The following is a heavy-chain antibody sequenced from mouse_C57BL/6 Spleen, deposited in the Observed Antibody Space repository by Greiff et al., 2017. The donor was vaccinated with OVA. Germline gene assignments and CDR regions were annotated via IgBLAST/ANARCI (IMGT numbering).Heavy chain of an antibody. J-gene: IGHJ2*01. CDR1: GYAFSSSW. CDR2: IYPGDGDT. CDR3: AREWEEGY. D-gene: IGHD1-3*01. Sequence: QVQLQQSGTELVKPGASVKISCKASGYAFSSSWMNWVKQRPGKGLEWIGRIYPGDGDTNYNGKFKGKATLTADKSSSTAYMQLSSLTSEDSAVYFCAREWEEGYWGQGTTLTVSS. V-gene: IGHV1-82*01.